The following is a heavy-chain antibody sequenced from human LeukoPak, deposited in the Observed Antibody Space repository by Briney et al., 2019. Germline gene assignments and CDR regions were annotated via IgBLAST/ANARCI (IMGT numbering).Heavy chain of an antibody. Sequence: PGGSLRLSCAASGFTFSSYAMSWVRQAPGKGLEWVSAISGSGGSTYYADSVKGRFTISRDNSKNTLYLQMNSLRAEDTAVYYCAKDQEDDSSGYYVGGSDYWGQGTLVTVSS. D-gene: IGHD3-22*01. CDR3: AKDQEDDSSGYYVGGSDY. CDR1: GFTFSSYA. V-gene: IGHV3-23*01. CDR2: ISGSGGST. J-gene: IGHJ4*02.